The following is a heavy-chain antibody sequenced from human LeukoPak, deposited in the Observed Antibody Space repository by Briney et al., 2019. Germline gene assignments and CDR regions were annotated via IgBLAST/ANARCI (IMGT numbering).Heavy chain of an antibody. CDR1: GFTFSSYA. CDR3: AKVLGYCSSTSCYRYYYYYMDV. Sequence: PGGSLRLSCAASGFTFSSYAMSWVRQAPGKGLEWVSAISGSGGSTYYADSVKGRFTISRDNSKNTLYLQMNSLRAEDTAVYYCAKVLGYCSSTSCYRYYYYYMDVWGKGTTVTVSS. D-gene: IGHD2-2*01. CDR2: ISGSGGST. V-gene: IGHV3-23*01. J-gene: IGHJ6*03.